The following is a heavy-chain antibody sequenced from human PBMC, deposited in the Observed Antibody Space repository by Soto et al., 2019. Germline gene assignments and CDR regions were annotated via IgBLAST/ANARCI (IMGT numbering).Heavy chain of an antibody. CDR1: GFSLSTGGVG. J-gene: IGHJ4*02. D-gene: IGHD6-19*01. CDR3: AHILAGVFDY. V-gene: IGHV2-5*02. CDR2: IYWDDDK. Sequence: QITLKESGPTLVKPTQTLTLTCTFSGFSLSTGGVGVGWIRQPPGKALEWLALIYWDDDKLYSPSLKSRLTITKDTSKNQVVLTMTNMDPVDTGPYYCAHILAGVFDYWGQGTLVTVSS.